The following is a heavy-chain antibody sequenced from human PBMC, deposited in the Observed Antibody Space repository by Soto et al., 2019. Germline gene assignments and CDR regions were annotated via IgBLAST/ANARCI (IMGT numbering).Heavy chain of an antibody. CDR1: GYTFTSYA. CDR3: ARAPPTSRNPRYGMDV. J-gene: IGHJ6*02. Sequence: ASVQVSCKASGYTFTSYAMHWVRQAPGQRLEWMGWINAGNGNTKYSQKFQGRVTITRDTSASTAYMELSSLRSEDTAVYYCARAPPTSRNPRYGMDVWGQGTTVTVSS. CDR2: INAGNGNT. V-gene: IGHV1-3*01. D-gene: IGHD2-2*01.